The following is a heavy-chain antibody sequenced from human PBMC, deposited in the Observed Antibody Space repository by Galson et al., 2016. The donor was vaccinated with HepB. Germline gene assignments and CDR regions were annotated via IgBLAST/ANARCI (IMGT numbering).Heavy chain of an antibody. CDR3: ARTDDYSTTRGFFDY. CDR2: ISYDGSYK. J-gene: IGHJ4*02. CDR1: GFTFSRYG. V-gene: IGHV3-30*03. Sequence: SLRLSCAASGFTFSRYGIHWVRQAQGKGLEWVAVISYDGSYKFYADSVRGRFTISRDNSEDTVYLRMNSLRAEDTGVYYCARTDDYSTTRGFFDYWGQGTLVTVSS. D-gene: IGHD4-11*01.